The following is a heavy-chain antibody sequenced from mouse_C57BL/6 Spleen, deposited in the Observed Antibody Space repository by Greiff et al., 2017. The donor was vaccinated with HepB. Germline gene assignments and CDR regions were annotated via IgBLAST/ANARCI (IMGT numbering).Heavy chain of an antibody. J-gene: IGHJ4*01. V-gene: IGHV1-76*01. D-gene: IGHD1-1*01. Sequence: QVQLQQSGAELVRPGASVKLSCKASGYTFTDYYINWVQQRPGQGLEWIARIYPGSGNTYYNEKFKGKATLTAEKSSSTAYMQLSSLTSEDSAVYFCARLLRSSYYAMDYWGQGTSVTVSS. CDR1: GYTFTDYY. CDR2: IYPGSGNT. CDR3: ARLLRSSYYAMDY.